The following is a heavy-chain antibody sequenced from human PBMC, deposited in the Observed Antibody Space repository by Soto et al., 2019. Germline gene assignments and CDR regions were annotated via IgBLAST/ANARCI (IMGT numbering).Heavy chain of an antibody. CDR2: SSYDGDTK. D-gene: IGHD6-19*01. CDR1: GFTFSAFD. V-gene: IGHV3-30-3*01. CDR3: TRDWSAVIGAPFAL. J-gene: IGHJ3*01. Sequence: QLQLVESGGGVVQPEKSLRLSCEASGFTFSAFDMHWVRQSPGKGLEWVATSSYDGDTKYYAHSVKGRFTISRDNSRNTLELHMNSHRAEETAMYYCTRDWSAVIGAPFALWGQGTMVVVSS.